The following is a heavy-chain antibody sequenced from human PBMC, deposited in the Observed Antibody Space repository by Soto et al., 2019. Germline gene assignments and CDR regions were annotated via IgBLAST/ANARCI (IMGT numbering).Heavy chain of an antibody. CDR2: IYYSGST. Sequence: SETLSLTCTFSGFSISSYYWSWIRQPPGKGLEWIGYIYYSGSTNYNPSLKSRVTISVDTSKNQFSLKLSSVTAADTAVYYCARSVPYDFWSGYPPSYYYYYYMDVWGKGTTVTVSS. V-gene: IGHV4-59*01. J-gene: IGHJ6*03. CDR3: ARSVPYDFWSGYPPSYYYYYYMDV. CDR1: GFSISSYY. D-gene: IGHD3-3*01.